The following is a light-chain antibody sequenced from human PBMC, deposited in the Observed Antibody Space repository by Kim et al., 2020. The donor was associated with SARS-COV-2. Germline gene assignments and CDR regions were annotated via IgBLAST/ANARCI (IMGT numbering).Light chain of an antibody. CDR3: CSYAGSYTWV. CDR2: DVS. Sequence: QSALTQLRSVSGSPGQSVTISCTGTSSDVGGYNYVSWYQQHPGKAPKLMIYDVSKRPSGVPDRFSGSKSGNTASLTISGLQAEDEADYYCCSYAGSYTWVFGGGTQLTVL. J-gene: IGLJ3*02. CDR1: SSDVGGYNY. V-gene: IGLV2-11*01.